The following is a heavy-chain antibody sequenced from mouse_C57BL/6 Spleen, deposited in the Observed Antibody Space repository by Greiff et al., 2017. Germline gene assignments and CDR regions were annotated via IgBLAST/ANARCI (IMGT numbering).Heavy chain of an antibody. D-gene: IGHD3-2*02. V-gene: IGHV1-75*01. CDR3: ARSGELRLREGVAY. CDR1: GYTFTDYY. J-gene: IGHJ3*01. Sequence: QVQLKESGPELVKPGASVKISCKASGYTFTDYYINWVKQRPGQGLEWIGWIFPGSGRTYYNEKFKGKATLTVDTSSSTASMLLSSLTSEDSAVDFCARSGELRLREGVAYWGQGTLVTVSA. CDR2: IFPGSGRT.